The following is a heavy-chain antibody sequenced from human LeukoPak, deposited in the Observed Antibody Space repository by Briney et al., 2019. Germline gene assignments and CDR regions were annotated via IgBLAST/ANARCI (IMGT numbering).Heavy chain of an antibody. D-gene: IGHD6-19*01. CDR3: AKDLNIAVAGTDFDY. CDR1: GFTFSSYS. Sequence: QPGGSLRLSCAASGFTFSSYSMNWVRQAPGKGLEWVSYISSSSSTIYYADSVKGRFTISRDNSKNTLYLQMNSLRAEDTAVYYCAKDLNIAVAGTDFDYWGQGTLVTVSS. J-gene: IGHJ4*02. CDR2: ISSSSSTI. V-gene: IGHV3-48*01.